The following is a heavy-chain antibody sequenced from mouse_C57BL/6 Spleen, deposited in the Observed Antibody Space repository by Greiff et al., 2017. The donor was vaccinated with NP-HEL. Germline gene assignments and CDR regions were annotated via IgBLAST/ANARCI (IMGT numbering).Heavy chain of an antibody. CDR2: INYDGSST. V-gene: IGHV5-16*01. J-gene: IGHJ4*01. D-gene: IGHD2-5*01. CDR1: GFTFSDYY. CDR3: AREEVRYAMDY. Sequence: EVKLVESEGGLVQPGSSMKLSCTASGFTFSDYYMAWVRQVPEKGLEWVANINYDGSSTYYLDSLKSRFIISRDNAKNILYLQMSSLKSEDTATYYCAREEVRYAMDYWGQGTSVTVSS.